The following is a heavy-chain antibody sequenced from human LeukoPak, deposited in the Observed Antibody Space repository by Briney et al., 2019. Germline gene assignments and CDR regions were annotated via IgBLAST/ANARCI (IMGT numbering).Heavy chain of an antibody. V-gene: IGHV3-21*01. CDR1: GFTFSSYS. CDR3: ARDWDSSGPYYFDY. CDR2: ISSSSSYI. Sequence: GGSLRLSCAASGFTFSSYSMNWVRQAPGKGLEWVSSISSSSSYIYYAGPVKGRFTISRDNAKNSLYLQMNSLRAEDTAVYYCARDWDSSGPYYFDYWGQGTLVTVSS. J-gene: IGHJ4*02. D-gene: IGHD6-19*01.